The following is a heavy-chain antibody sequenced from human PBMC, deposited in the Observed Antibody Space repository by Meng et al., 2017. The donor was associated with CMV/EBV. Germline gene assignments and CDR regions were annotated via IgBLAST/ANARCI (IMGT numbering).Heavy chain of an antibody. CDR1: GFTVSSNY. CDR2: IYSGGST. J-gene: IGHJ4*02. CDR3: AREGIVVVPAAID. Sequence: GESLKISCAASGFTVSSNYMSWVRQAPGKGLEWVSVIYSGGSTYYADSVKGRFTISRDNSKNTLYLQMNSLRAEDTAVYYCAREGIVVVPAAIDWGQGTLVTVSS. D-gene: IGHD2-2*01. V-gene: IGHV3-53*01.